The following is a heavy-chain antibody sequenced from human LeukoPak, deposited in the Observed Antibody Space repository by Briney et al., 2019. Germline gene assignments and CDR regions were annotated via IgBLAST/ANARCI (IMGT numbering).Heavy chain of an antibody. V-gene: IGHV3-30-3*01. Sequence: GRSLRLSCAASGFTFSSYAMRWVRQAPGKGLEWVAAISYDGSNKYYADSVKGRFTISRDNAKNSLYLQMNSLRAEDTAVYYCARDGPGVAAAAPRYWGQGTLVTVSS. J-gene: IGHJ4*02. CDR1: GFTFSSYA. CDR3: ARDGPGVAAAAPRY. CDR2: ISYDGSNK. D-gene: IGHD6-13*01.